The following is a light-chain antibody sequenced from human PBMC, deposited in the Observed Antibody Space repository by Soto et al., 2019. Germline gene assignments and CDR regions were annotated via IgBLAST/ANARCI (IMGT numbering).Light chain of an antibody. J-gene: IGKJ1*01. CDR2: AAS. CDR1: QSINNF. V-gene: IGKV1-39*01. CDR3: QQAYSIPRS. Sequence: IQMTQSPPSLSASQGDRITINCRASQSINNFLHWYQKKPGKAPELLIFAASTLQTGVPSRFRGSGSGTDFTLTISSLXPEDFATYYCQQAYSIPRSFGQGTKV.